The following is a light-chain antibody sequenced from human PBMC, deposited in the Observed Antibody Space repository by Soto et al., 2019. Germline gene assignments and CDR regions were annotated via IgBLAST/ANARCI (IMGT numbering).Light chain of an antibody. CDR1: QGISGY. J-gene: IGKJ4*01. CDR2: TAS. V-gene: IGKV1-9*01. Sequence: RVNITCRASQGISGYLGWYQQKPRKAPKLLIYTASTLQSGVQSRFSGSGSGTEFTRTISSLQPEDFATYYCQQLYIYPLTFGGGTKV. CDR3: QQLYIYPLT.